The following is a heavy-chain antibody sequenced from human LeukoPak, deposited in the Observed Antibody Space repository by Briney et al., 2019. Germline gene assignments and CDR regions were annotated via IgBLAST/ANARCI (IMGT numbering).Heavy chain of an antibody. V-gene: IGHV4-61*02. D-gene: IGHD4-17*01. J-gene: IGHJ4*02. CDR3: ARIGYGDYSDY. CDR1: GGSISSGSYY. CDR2: IYTSGST. Sequence: PSQTLSLTCTVSGGSISSGSYYWSWIRQPAGKGLEWIGRIYTSGSTNYNPSLKSRVTISVDTSKNQFSLKLSSVTAADTAVYYCARIGYGDYSDYWGQGTLVTVSS.